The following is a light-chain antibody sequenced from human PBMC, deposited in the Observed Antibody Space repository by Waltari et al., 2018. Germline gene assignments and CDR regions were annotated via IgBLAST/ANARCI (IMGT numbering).Light chain of an antibody. J-gene: IGLJ1*01. CDR1: DSDVGDFDR. CDR2: EVS. Sequence: QSALTQPPSVSGSPGQTLSISCTGSDSDVGDFDRVSWYRQSPGTAPRPLLYEVSTRPSGVPDRFSGSKSGNTASLTISGLQAGDEADYYCCSYAGSGIYVFGTGAKVTVL. V-gene: IGLV2-18*02. CDR3: CSYAGSGIYV.